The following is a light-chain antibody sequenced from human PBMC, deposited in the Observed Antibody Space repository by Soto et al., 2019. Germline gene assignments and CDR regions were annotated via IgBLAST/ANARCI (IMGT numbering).Light chain of an antibody. V-gene: IGKV1-5*01. CDR1: QSISSW. CDR2: DAS. CDR3: QQYNSYSCT. J-gene: IGKJ1*01. Sequence: DTQMTQSPSTLSASVGDRVTITCRASQSISSWLAWYQQKPGKAPKLLIYDASSLESGVPSRFSGSGSGTEFTLTISSLQPDDFATYYCQQYNSYSCTFGQGTKVDIK.